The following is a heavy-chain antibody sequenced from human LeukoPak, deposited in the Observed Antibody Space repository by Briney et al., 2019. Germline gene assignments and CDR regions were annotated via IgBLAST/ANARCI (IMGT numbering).Heavy chain of an antibody. J-gene: IGHJ4*02. D-gene: IGHD4-11*01. CDR1: GFTFSDYY. CDR2: ISSSGSTI. CDR3: STVTTARFDY. Sequence: PGGSLRLSCAASGFTFSDYYMSWIRQAPGKGLEWVSYISSSGSTIYYADSVKGRFTISRDNSKNTLYLQMNSLRAEDTAVYYCSTVTTARFDYWGQGTLVTVSS. V-gene: IGHV3-11*04.